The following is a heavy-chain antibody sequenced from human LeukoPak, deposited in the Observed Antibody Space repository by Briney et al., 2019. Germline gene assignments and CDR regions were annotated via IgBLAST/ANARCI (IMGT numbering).Heavy chain of an antibody. D-gene: IGHD3-3*01. CDR3: ARDPYDFWSGYYPDY. J-gene: IGHJ4*02. Sequence: PGGSLRLSCAASGFTFSSYGMHWVRQAPGKGLEWVAFIRYDGSNKYYADSVKGRFTISRDNSKNTLYLQMNSLRAEDTAVYYCARDPYDFWSGYYPDYWGQGTLVTVSS. CDR2: IRYDGSNK. V-gene: IGHV3-30*02. CDR1: GFTFSSYG.